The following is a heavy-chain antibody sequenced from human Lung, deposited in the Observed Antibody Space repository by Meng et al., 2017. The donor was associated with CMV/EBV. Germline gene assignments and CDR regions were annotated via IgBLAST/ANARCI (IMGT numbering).Heavy chain of an antibody. J-gene: IGHJ5*02. CDR3: GRDRWGGEQWLVMDL. CDR2: ITEEETKT. D-gene: IGHD6-19*01. Sequence: PWDPEAQGKGCEWVALITEEETKTYNANSVKGRFTITKDNLKNTLYLKMNGRRIEDTAMYYWGRDRWGGEQWLVMDLWGQGTLVTVSS. V-gene: IGHV3-30*01.